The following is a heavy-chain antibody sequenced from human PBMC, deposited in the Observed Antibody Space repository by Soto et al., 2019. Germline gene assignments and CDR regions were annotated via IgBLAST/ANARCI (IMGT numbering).Heavy chain of an antibody. J-gene: IGHJ4*02. D-gene: IGHD3-10*01. Sequence: APVNLSCKAFGYTYTSYLISWGRQTTRQGIEWMGWISAYNGNTNYAQKLQGRVTMTTDTSTSTAYMELRSLRSDDMAVYYCARDLELWFGESTPRADYWGEGTLVTVSS. CDR3: ARDLELWFGESTPRADY. V-gene: IGHV1-18*03. CDR1: GYTYTSYL. CDR2: ISAYNGNT.